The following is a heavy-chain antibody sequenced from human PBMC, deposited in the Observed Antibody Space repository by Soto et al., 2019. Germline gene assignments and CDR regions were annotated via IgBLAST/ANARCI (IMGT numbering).Heavy chain of an antibody. CDR1: GGTFSSYT. J-gene: IGHJ6*02. CDR2: IIPILGIA. V-gene: IGHV1-69*02. CDR3: ARIGPIAYYGMDV. Sequence: QVQLVQSGAEVKKPGSSVKVSCKASGGTFSSYTISWVRQAPGQGLEWMGRIIPILGIANYAQKFQGRVTITADKSTSTAYMELSSLRSEDTAVYYCARIGPIAYYGMDVWGQGTTVTVSS.